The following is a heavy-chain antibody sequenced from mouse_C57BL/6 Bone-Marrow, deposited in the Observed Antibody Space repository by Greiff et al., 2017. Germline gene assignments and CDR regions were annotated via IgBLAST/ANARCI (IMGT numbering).Heavy chain of an antibody. D-gene: IGHD2-1*01. CDR2: ISNLAYSI. Sequence: EVQLVESGGGLVQPGGSLKLSCAASGFTFSDYGMAWVRQAPRQGPEWVAFISNLAYSIYYADTVTGRFTISRENAKNTLYLERSSLRSEDTAMYYCARQGGNYLYAMDYWGQGTSVTVSS. CDR1: GFTFSDYG. V-gene: IGHV5-15*01. CDR3: ARQGGNYLYAMDY. J-gene: IGHJ4*01.